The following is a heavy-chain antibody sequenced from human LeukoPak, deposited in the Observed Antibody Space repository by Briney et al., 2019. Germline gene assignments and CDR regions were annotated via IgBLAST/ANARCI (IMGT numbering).Heavy chain of an antibody. CDR3: ASLYQAANYYYYGMDV. V-gene: IGHV4-61*02. D-gene: IGHD3-16*02. J-gene: IGHJ6*02. CDR1: GGSISSGSYY. Sequence: TSQTLSLTCTVSGGSISSGSYYWNWIRQTAGKGLEWIGRIYTSGSTNYNPSLKSRVPISVDTSNNNFSLKLRSVTAADTAVYYCASLYQAANYYYYGMDVWGQGTTVTVSS. CDR2: IYTSGST.